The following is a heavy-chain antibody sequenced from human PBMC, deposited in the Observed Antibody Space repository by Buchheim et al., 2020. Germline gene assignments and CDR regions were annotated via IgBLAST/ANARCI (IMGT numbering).Heavy chain of an antibody. CDR1: GLTFSRFW. D-gene: IGHD4-23*01. CDR3: VSGGHLDV. V-gene: IGHV3-7*02. CDR2: IKEDGSER. Sequence: EVQVVESGGGLVQPGGSLRLSCAASGLTFSRFWMSWARQAPGKGLEWVANIKEDGSERNYVDSVKGRYTISRDNTKKSLYLQMNNLRVEDTAVYHCVSGGHLDVWGKGTT. J-gene: IGHJ6*03.